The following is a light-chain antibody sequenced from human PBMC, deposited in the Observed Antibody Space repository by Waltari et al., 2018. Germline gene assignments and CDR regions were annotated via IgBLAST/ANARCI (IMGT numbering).Light chain of an antibody. V-gene: IGKV1-5*03. CDR3: QQYDNYWT. CDR1: QSITNW. Sequence: SVGDRVTITCRASQSITNWLAWYQQKPGKAPNLLIYKASNLESGVPSRFSGSGSGTEFTLTISSLQPDDFATYYCQQYDNYWTFGQGTKVEIK. CDR2: KAS. J-gene: IGKJ1*01.